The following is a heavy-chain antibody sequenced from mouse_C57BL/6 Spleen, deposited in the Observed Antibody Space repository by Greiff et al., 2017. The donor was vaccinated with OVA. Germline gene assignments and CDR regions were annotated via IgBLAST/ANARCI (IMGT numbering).Heavy chain of an antibody. CDR2: IDPSDSET. CDR3: ARGGDSNYAWFAY. D-gene: IGHD2-5*01. V-gene: IGHV1-52*01. CDR1: GYTFTSYW. J-gene: IGHJ3*01. Sequence: QVQLQQPGAELVRPGSSVKLSCKASGYTFTSYWMHWVKQRPIQGLEWIGNIDPSDSETHYNQKFKDKATLTVDKSSSTAYMQLSSLTSEDSAVYYCARGGDSNYAWFAYWGQGTLVTVSA.